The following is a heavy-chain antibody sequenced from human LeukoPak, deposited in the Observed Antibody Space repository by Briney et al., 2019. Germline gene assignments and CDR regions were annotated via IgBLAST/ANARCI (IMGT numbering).Heavy chain of an antibody. D-gene: IGHD2-15*01. CDR1: GYTFTSYG. J-gene: IGHJ6*02. V-gene: IGHV1-18*01. CDR2: ISGYNGDT. Sequence: ASVKVSCKISGYTFTSYGISWVRQAPGQGLEWMGWISGYNGDTHYAQNLQDRVTMTTDTSTSTAYMDVRSLRSDDTAVYYCARAGADSAAYFYYAMDVWGQGTTVTVSS. CDR3: ARAGADSAAYFYYAMDV.